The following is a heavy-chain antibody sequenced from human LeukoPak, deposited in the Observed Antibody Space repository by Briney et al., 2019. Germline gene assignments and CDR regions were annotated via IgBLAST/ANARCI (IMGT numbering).Heavy chain of an antibody. Sequence: SETLSLTCTVSGGSISSYYWSWIRQSPGKGLEWIGYIYNSGSTNYNPSLKSRVTISVDTSKNQFSLKLSSVTAADTAVYYCARQGGYSSSPDFWGQGTLVTVSA. CDR3: ARQGGYSSSPDF. CDR1: GGSISSYY. V-gene: IGHV4-59*08. J-gene: IGHJ4*02. CDR2: IYNSGST. D-gene: IGHD5-18*01.